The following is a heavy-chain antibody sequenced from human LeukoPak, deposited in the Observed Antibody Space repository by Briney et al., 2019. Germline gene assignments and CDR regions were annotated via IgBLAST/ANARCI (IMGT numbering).Heavy chain of an antibody. CDR1: GGSISSDY. J-gene: IGHJ3*02. Sequence: SETLSPTCSVSGGSISSDYWTWVRQPPGKGLEWIGYIYYSGSTNYNPSLNSRVTISLDTSKNQFSLKLSSVTAADTAVYYCARESPYDGAFDIWGQGTVVTVSS. D-gene: IGHD5-12*01. V-gene: IGHV4-59*01. CDR3: ARESPYDGAFDI. CDR2: IYYSGST.